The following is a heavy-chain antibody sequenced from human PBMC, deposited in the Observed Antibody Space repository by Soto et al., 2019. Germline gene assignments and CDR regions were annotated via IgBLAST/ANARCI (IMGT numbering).Heavy chain of an antibody. CDR2: IHPSDSYT. Sequence: PGESLKISCQGSGYIFTSYWINWVRQMPGKGLEWMGRIHPSDSYTVYRPSFQGHVSMSADKSINTAYLQWSSLKASDTAFYYCARHTGSTLPDDYWGQGTLVTVSS. J-gene: IGHJ4*02. CDR3: ARHTGSTLPDDY. D-gene: IGHD1-26*01. CDR1: GYIFTSYW. V-gene: IGHV5-10-1*01.